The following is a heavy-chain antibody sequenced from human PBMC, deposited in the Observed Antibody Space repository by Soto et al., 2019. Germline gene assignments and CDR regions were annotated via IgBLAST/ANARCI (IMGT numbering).Heavy chain of an antibody. D-gene: IGHD2-2*02. CDR1: GGSISSGGYY. J-gene: IGHJ5*02. CDR2: IYYSGST. V-gene: IGHV4-31*03. Sequence: SETLSLTCTVSGGSISSGGYYWNWIRQHPGKGLEWIGYIYYSGSTYYNPSLKSRVIISVDTSKNQFSLKLTSVTAADTAVYYCARLRYCSSTRCHRFDPWGQGTLVPVYS. CDR3: ARLRYCSSTRCHRFDP.